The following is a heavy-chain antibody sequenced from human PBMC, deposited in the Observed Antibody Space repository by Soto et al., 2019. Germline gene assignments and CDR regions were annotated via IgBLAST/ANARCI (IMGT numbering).Heavy chain of an antibody. J-gene: IGHJ3*02. CDR3: ARGSGTDAFDI. CDR2: IKQDGSEK. Sequence: EVQLVESGGGLVQPGGSLRLSCAASGFTFSSYWMSWVRQAPGKGLEWVANIKQDGSEKYYVDSVKGRFIISRDNAKNSLYLQMNSLRAEDTAVYYCARGSGTDAFDIWGQGTMVTVSS. V-gene: IGHV3-7*01. CDR1: GFTFSSYW. D-gene: IGHD3-3*01.